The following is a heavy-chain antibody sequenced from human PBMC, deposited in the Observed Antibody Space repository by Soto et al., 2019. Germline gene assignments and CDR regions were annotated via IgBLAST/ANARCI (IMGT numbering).Heavy chain of an antibody. D-gene: IGHD3-22*01. CDR3: ARTAGIVVVITRSDAFDI. V-gene: IGHV3-30*03. Sequence: GGSLRLSCAASGFTFSSYGMHWVRQAPGKGLEWVAVISYDGSNKYYADSVKGRFTISRDNSKNTLFLQMNSLRAEDTAVYYCARTAGIVVVITRSDAFDIWGQGTMVTVSS. CDR1: GFTFSSYG. CDR2: ISYDGSNK. J-gene: IGHJ3*02.